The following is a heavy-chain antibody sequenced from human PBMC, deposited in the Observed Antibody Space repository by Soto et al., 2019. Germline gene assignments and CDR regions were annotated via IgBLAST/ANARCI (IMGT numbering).Heavy chain of an antibody. Sequence: GGSLRLSCAASGFTFSSYAMSWVRQAPGKGLEWVSAISGSGGSTYYADSVKGRFTISRDNSKNTLYLQMNSLRAEDTAVYYCAKDAVVVVPAATAYFDYWGQGTLVTVSS. V-gene: IGHV3-23*01. CDR1: GFTFSSYA. D-gene: IGHD2-2*01. CDR2: ISGSGGST. CDR3: AKDAVVVVPAATAYFDY. J-gene: IGHJ4*02.